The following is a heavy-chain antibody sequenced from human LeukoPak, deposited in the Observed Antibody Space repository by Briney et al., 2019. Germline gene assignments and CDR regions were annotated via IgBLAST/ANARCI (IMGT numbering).Heavy chain of an antibody. CDR1: GFTFSSYW. D-gene: IGHD3-10*01. CDR2: IKHDGSEK. J-gene: IGHJ5*02. Sequence: GGSLRLSCAASGFTFSSYWMSWVRQAPGKGLEWVANIKHDGSEKYYVDSVKGRFTVSRDNAKKSLYLQMNSLRAEDTAVYYCARDSWPVTMVRGVIITGFDPWGQGTLVTVSS. CDR3: ARDSWPVTMVRGVIITGFDP. V-gene: IGHV3-7*01.